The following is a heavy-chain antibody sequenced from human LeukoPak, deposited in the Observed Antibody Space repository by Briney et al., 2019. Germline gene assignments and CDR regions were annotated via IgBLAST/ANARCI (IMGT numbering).Heavy chain of an antibody. CDR3: ARGDYYDSSGYYYWDYYYYYGMGV. Sequence: SETLSLTCTVSGGSISSYYWSWIRQPPGKGLEWIGYIYYSGSTNYNPSLKSRVTISVDTSKNQFSLKLSSVTAADTAVYYCARGDYYDSSGYYYWDYYYYYGMGVWGQGTMVTVSS. CDR2: IYYSGST. D-gene: IGHD3-22*01. CDR1: GGSISSYY. J-gene: IGHJ6*02. V-gene: IGHV4-59*01.